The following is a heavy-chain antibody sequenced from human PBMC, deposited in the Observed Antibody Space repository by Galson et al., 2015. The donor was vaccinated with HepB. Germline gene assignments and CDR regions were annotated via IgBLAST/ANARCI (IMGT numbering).Heavy chain of an antibody. Sequence: CAISGDSVSSNSAAWNWIRQSPSRGLEWLGRTYYRSKWYNDYAVSVKSRITINPDTSKNQFSLQLNSVTPEDTAVYYCAREKWARIAVAGRAFDYWGQGTLVTVSS. V-gene: IGHV6-1*01. D-gene: IGHD6-19*01. CDR1: GDSVSSNSAA. J-gene: IGHJ4*02. CDR3: AREKWARIAVAGRAFDY. CDR2: TYYRSKWYN.